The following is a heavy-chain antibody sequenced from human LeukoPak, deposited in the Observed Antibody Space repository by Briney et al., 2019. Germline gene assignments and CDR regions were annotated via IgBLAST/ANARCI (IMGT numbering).Heavy chain of an antibody. CDR2: IVPILGTA. Sequence: ASVKVSCKAPGGSFGRYAISWVRQAPGQGLEWMGGIVPILGTANYAQKVQGRVTITADDSTGTAYMELTSLRSADTAVYYCARSQGYSYGSSYWGQGTLVTVSS. CDR3: ARSQGYSYGSSY. CDR1: GGSFGRYA. J-gene: IGHJ4*02. D-gene: IGHD5-18*01. V-gene: IGHV1-69*13.